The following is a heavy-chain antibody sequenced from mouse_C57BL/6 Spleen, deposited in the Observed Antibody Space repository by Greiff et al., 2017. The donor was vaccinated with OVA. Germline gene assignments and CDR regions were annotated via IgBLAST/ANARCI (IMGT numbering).Heavy chain of an antibody. CDR2: IDPSDSYT. J-gene: IGHJ1*03. CDR3: ARYNTTGVASPFDV. D-gene: IGHD1-1*01. Sequence: QVQLQQPGAELVKPGASVKLSCKASGYTFTSYWMQWVKQRPGQGLEWIGEIDPSDSYTNYNQKFKGQATLTVDTSSSTAYMQLSSLTSEDSAVYYCARYNTTGVASPFDVWGTGTTVTVSS. V-gene: IGHV1-50*01. CDR1: GYTFTSYW.